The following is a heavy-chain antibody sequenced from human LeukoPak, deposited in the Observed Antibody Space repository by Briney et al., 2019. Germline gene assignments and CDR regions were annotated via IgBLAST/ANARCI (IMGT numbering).Heavy chain of an antibody. D-gene: IGHD3-22*01. Sequence: GGSLRLSCAASGFIFSSYGMHWVRQAPGKGLEWVAVIWYDGSKKYYADSVKGRFIISRDNSRNTLYLQMNSLRVEDTTVYYCARDSADYYDSAAQGTLDPYPDAFDIWGQGTMVTVSS. V-gene: IGHV3-33*01. J-gene: IGHJ3*02. CDR1: GFIFSSYG. CDR2: IWYDGSKK. CDR3: ARDSADYYDSAAQGTLDPYPDAFDI.